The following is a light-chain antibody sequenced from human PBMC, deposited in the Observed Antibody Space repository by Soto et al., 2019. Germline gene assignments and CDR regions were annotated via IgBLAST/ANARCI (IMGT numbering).Light chain of an antibody. Sequence: QSVLTQPPSVSGAPGQRVTISCTGSSSNIGAGYEVHWYQQLPGTAPKLLIYDNSNRPSGVPDRFSGSKSGTSASLAITGLQAEDEADYYCQSYDSSLSVFGTGTKVTVL. CDR3: QSYDSSLSV. CDR1: SSNIGAGYE. J-gene: IGLJ1*01. V-gene: IGLV1-40*01. CDR2: DNS.